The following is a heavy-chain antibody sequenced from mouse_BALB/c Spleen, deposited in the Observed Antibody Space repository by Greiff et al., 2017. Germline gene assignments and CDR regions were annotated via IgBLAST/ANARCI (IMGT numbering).Heavy chain of an antibody. J-gene: IGHJ3*01. D-gene: IGHD2-4*01. Sequence: EVQLQESGGGLVQPGGSLKLSCAASGFTFSSYTMSWVRQTPEKRLEWVAYISNGGGSTYYPDTVKGRFTISRDNAKNTLYLQMSSLKSEDTAMYYCARSITTGAWFAYWGQGTLVTVSA. CDR2: ISNGGGST. CDR3: ARSITTGAWFAY. V-gene: IGHV5-12-2*01. CDR1: GFTFSSYT.